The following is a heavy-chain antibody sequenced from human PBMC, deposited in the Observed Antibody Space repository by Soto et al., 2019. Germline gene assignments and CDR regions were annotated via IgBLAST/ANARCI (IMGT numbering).Heavy chain of an antibody. Sequence: KPSETLSLTCTVSGGSISSSSYYWGWIRQPPGKGLEWIGSIYYSGSTYYNPSLKSRVTISVDTSKNQFSLKLSSVTAADTAVYYCARSEIVGATNFDYWGQGTLVTVSS. V-gene: IGHV4-39*01. CDR1: GGSISSSSYY. CDR2: IYYSGST. J-gene: IGHJ4*02. CDR3: ARSEIVGATNFDY. D-gene: IGHD1-26*01.